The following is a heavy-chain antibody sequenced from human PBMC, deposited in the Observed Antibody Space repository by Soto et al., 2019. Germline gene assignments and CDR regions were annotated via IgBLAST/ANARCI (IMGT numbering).Heavy chain of an antibody. CDR1: GFTFSSYA. V-gene: IGHV3-30*01. CDR3: AKGADWLDP. Sequence: GGSLRLSCVASGFTFSSYAMNWVRQSPGKGPEWVSLISSDGGKTLYADSVKGRFTISRDNSRNTVYLQTNSLRAEDAAVYYCAKGADWLDPWGQGTTVTVSS. J-gene: IGHJ5*02. CDR2: ISSDGGKT.